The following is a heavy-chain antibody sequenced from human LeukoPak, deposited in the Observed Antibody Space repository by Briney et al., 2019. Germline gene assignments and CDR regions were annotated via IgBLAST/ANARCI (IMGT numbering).Heavy chain of an antibody. Sequence: GESLKVSCKASGYTFTGYYMHWVRQAPGQGLEWMGRIIPNSGGTNSGQKFQGRLTMTRDTSISTAYMELSRLSCDDTAVYYCARGDYDTSGYKFDYWGQGTLVTVSS. D-gene: IGHD3-22*01. J-gene: IGHJ4*02. V-gene: IGHV1-2*06. CDR2: IIPNSGGT. CDR3: ARGDYDTSGYKFDY. CDR1: GYTFTGYY.